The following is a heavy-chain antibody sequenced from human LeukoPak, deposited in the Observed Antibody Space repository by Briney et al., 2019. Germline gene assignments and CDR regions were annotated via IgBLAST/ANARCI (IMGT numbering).Heavy chain of an antibody. CDR2: IIPIFGTA. CDR1: GGTFSSYA. J-gene: IGHJ6*03. D-gene: IGHD3-3*01. V-gene: IGHV1-69*13. Sequence: SVKVSCKASGGTFSSYAISWVRQAPGQGLEWMGGIIPIFGTANYAQKFQGRVTITADESTSTAYMELSSLRSEDTAVYYCARADGFWSGYYGDYYYYMDAWGKGTTVTVSS. CDR3: ARADGFWSGYYGDYYYYMDA.